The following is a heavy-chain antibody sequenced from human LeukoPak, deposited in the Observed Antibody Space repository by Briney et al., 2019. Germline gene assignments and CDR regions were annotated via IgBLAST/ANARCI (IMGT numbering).Heavy chain of an antibody. CDR2: ISSSGSTI. D-gene: IGHD1-26*01. Sequence: GGSLRLSCAASGFTFSSYEMNWVRQAPGKGLEWVSYISSSGSTIYYADSVKGRFTISRDNAKNSLYLQMNSLRAEDTAVYYCARGRALGALDYWGQGTLVTVSS. CDR1: GFTFSSYE. CDR3: ARGRALGALDY. J-gene: IGHJ4*02. V-gene: IGHV3-48*03.